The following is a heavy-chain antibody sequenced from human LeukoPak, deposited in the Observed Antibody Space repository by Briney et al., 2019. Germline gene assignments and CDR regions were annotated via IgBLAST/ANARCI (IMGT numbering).Heavy chain of an antibody. V-gene: IGHV1-24*01. Sequence: ASVKVSCKVSGYTLTELSIHWVRQAPGKGLEWMGGLDPEDGETIYAQMFQGRRTMTEDTSTDTAYMELSSLKSEDTAVYYCGTDSNCGAGSCVAFDIWGQGTMVTVSS. D-gene: IGHD2-15*01. CDR2: LDPEDGET. J-gene: IGHJ3*02. CDR1: GYTLTELS. CDR3: GTDSNCGAGSCVAFDI.